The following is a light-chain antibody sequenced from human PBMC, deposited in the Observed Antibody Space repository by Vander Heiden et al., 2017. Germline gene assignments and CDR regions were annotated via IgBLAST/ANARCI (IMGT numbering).Light chain of an antibody. CDR1: SYINVCPYS. CDR2: YKSDSDK. J-gene: IGLJ3*02. V-gene: IGLV5-45*03. Sequence: QAVLTQPSSPSVSLGASASLTCTLRSYINVCPYSIYWYQQEPGSHPPFLLSYKSDSDKRQGSGAPSRFAGSKDASANAGILLISGLQAEDEADYHCMIWHSSAWMFGGGNKMTVL. CDR3: MIWHSSAWM.